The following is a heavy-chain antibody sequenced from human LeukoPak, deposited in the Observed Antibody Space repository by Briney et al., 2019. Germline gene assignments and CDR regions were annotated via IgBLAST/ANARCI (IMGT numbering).Heavy chain of an antibody. D-gene: IGHD1-26*01. CDR3: AKDRYSGSPYYFDY. V-gene: IGHV3-23*01. J-gene: IGHJ4*02. Sequence: GGSLRLSCAASGFTFSSYAMSWVRQAPGRGLEWVSAISGSGGSTYYADSVKGRFTISSDNSKTTLYLKMNSLRAEATAVYYCAKDRYSGSPYYFDYWGQGTLVTVSS. CDR1: GFTFSSYA. CDR2: ISGSGGST.